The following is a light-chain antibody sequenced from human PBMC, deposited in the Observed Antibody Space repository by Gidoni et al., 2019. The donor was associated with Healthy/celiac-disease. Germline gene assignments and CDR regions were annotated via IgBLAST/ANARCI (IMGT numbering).Light chain of an antibody. CDR3: CSYAGSSTYYV. Sequence: QSALTQPASVSGSPGQSITISCTGTSSYVGSYNLVSWYQQHPGKAPKLMIYEFSKRPSGVSNRFSGSKSGNTASLTISGPQAEDEADYYCCSYAGSSTYYVFGTGTKVTVL. V-gene: IGLV2-23*02. J-gene: IGLJ1*01. CDR2: EFS. CDR1: SSYVGSYNL.